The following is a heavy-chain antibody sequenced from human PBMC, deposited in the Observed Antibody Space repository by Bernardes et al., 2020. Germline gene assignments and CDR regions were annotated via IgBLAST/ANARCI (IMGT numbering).Heavy chain of an antibody. CDR3: ARTTPGGTGQYFYYYMDV. J-gene: IGHJ6*03. D-gene: IGHD3-16*01. V-gene: IGHV3-74*01. CDR2: INSDGSST. Sequence: GSLRLSCAASGFTFSSYWMLWVRQAPGKGLVWVSRINSDGSSTSYADSVKGRFTVSRDNAKNTLYLEMKSLRAEDTAVYYCARTTPGGTGQYFYYYMDVWGKGNPGHRLL. CDR1: GFTFSSYW.